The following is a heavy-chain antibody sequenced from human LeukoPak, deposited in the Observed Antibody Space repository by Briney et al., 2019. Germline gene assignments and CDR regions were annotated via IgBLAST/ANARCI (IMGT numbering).Heavy chain of an antibody. CDR3: ASGIYSYGILDAFDI. J-gene: IGHJ3*02. V-gene: IGHV3-23*01. CDR1: GFTFSSYA. Sequence: PGGSLRLSCAASGFTFSSYAMSWVRQAPGKGLEWVSAISGSGGSTYYADSVKGRFTISRDNSKNTLYLQMNSLRAEDTAVYYCASGIYSYGILDAFDIWGQGTMVTVSS. D-gene: IGHD5-18*01. CDR2: ISGSGGST.